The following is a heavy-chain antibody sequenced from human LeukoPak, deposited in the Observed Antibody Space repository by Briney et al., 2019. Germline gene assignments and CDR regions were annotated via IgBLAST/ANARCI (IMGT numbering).Heavy chain of an antibody. CDR1: GFTFSPYA. D-gene: IGHD2-2*03. V-gene: IGHV3-30*18. CDR2: ISNDGSKK. Sequence: GRSLRLSCAAPGFTFSPYAMHWVREAPGKGLGWVALISNDGSKKYYADSVKGRFTISRDNSKNTLDLQMNSLRAEDTAVYYCAKDGYCSSTSCYPNHFDSWGQGTLVTVSS. J-gene: IGHJ4*02. CDR3: AKDGYCSSTSCYPNHFDS.